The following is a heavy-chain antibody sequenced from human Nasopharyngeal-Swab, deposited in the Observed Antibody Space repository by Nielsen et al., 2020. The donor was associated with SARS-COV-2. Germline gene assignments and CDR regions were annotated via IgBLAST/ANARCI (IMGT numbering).Heavy chain of an antibody. CDR2: ISSGSTI. CDR1: GFSFSSYG. V-gene: IGHV3-48*03. CDR3: ARDSGFYFDY. Sequence: GESLKISCAASGFSFSSYGMEWVRQAPGKGPEWISYISSGSTIFYADSVKGRFTISRDNAKNSLYLQMNSLNAEDTAIYFCARDSGFYFDYWGQGALVTVSS. D-gene: IGHD3-10*01. J-gene: IGHJ4*02.